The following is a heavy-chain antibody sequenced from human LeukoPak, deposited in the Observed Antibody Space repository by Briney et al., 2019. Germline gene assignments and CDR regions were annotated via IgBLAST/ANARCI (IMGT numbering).Heavy chain of an antibody. D-gene: IGHD1-14*01. V-gene: IGHV3-20*04. Sequence: PGGSLRLSCAASGFTFSDYFMSWVRQGPGKGLEWVSGINWNGGRTGYADSVKGRFTISRDNAKNSLYLQMNSLRAEDTALYYCARDRFLRRPEPADHWGQGTLVTVSS. CDR1: GFTFSDYF. CDR3: ARDRFLRRPEPADH. J-gene: IGHJ4*02. CDR2: INWNGGRT.